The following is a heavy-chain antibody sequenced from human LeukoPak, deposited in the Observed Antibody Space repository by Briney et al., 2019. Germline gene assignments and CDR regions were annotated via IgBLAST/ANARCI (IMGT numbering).Heavy chain of an antibody. Sequence: SETLSLTCTVSRGSISSYYWSWIRQPAGKGLEWIGRIDTSGSTNYNPSLKSRVTMSVDTSKNQFSLKLSSVTAADTAVYYCARDRSSSWSAPNWFDPWGQGTLITVSS. D-gene: IGHD6-13*01. CDR1: RGSISSYY. J-gene: IGHJ5*02. CDR3: ARDRSSSWSAPNWFDP. CDR2: IDTSGST. V-gene: IGHV4-4*07.